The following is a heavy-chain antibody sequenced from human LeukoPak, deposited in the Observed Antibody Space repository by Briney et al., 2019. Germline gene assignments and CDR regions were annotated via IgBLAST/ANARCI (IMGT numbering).Heavy chain of an antibody. D-gene: IGHD2-8*01. Sequence: GGSLRLSCAASGFTFSSYAMSWVRQAPGKGLEWVSAISGSGGSTYYADSVKGRFTISRDNSKNTLYLQMNSLRAEDTAVYYCASDPSSTNGVRFDYWGQGTLVTVSS. CDR3: ASDPSSTNGVRFDY. CDR2: ISGSGGST. CDR1: GFTFSSYA. J-gene: IGHJ4*02. V-gene: IGHV3-23*01.